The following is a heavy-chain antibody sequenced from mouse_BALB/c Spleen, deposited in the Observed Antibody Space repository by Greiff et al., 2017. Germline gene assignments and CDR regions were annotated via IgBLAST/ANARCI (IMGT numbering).Heavy chain of an antibody. V-gene: IGHV1S56*01. CDR1: GYTFTSYY. CDR2: IYPGDGST. J-gene: IGHJ2*01. CDR3: ARNDYNYFDY. Sequence: VQLQQSGPELVKPGASVKMSCKASGYTFTSYYIHWVKQRPGQGLEWIGWIYPGDGSTKYNEKFKGKTTLTADKSSSTAYMLLSSLTSEDSAIYFCARNDYNYFDYWGQGTTLTVSS. D-gene: IGHD2-4*01.